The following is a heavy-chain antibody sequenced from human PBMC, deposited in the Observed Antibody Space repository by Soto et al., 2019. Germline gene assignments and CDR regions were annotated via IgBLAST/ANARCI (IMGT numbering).Heavy chain of an antibody. D-gene: IGHD6-6*01. V-gene: IGHV3-30-3*01. CDR3: ARYDRDSSSSGMDV. J-gene: IGHJ6*02. CDR2: ISYDGSNK. CDR1: GFTFSSYA. Sequence: QVQLVESGGGVVQPGRSLRLSCAASGFTFSSYAMHWVRQAPGKGLEWVAVISYDGSNKYYADSVKGRFTISRDNSKNTLYLQMNSLRAEDTAVYYCARYDRDSSSSGMDVWGQGTTVTVSS.